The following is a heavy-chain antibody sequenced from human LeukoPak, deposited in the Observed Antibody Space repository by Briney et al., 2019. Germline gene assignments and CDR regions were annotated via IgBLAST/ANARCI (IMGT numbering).Heavy chain of an antibody. CDR3: ARDIGGPSAI. Sequence: GASVKVSCKASGYTFTGYYMHWVRQAPGQGLEWMGWINPNSGGTNYAQKFQGRVTMTRDTSISTAYMELTRLRPDDTAIYYCARDIGGPSAIWGQGTMVTVSS. CDR1: GYTFTGYY. CDR2: INPNSGGT. V-gene: IGHV1-2*02. D-gene: IGHD1-26*01. J-gene: IGHJ3*02.